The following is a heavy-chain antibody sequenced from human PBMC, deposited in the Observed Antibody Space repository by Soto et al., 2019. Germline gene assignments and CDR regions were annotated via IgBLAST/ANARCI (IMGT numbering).Heavy chain of an antibody. CDR2: VYPRDSDT. CDR3: ARPPLPGYSIHFNS. Sequence: GESLKISCKASGYIFINYWIGWVRQMPGKGLEWMGIVYPRDSDTRYSPSFQGQVTISADRSTGTAFLQWRSLKASDTALYYCARPPLPGYSIHFNSWGQGTLVTVSS. V-gene: IGHV5-51*01. D-gene: IGHD2-15*01. CDR1: GYIFINYW. J-gene: IGHJ4*02.